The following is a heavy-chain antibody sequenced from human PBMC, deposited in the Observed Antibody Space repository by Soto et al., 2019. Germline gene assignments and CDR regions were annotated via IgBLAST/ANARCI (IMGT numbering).Heavy chain of an antibody. Sequence: SETLSLTCTVSGGSISSYYWSWIRQPPGKGLEWIGYIYYSGSTYYNPSLKSRVTISVDTSKNQFSLKLSSVTAADTAVYYCARDRLVRGVIRNYYYYGMDVWGQGTTVTVSS. CDR2: IYYSGST. D-gene: IGHD3-10*01. CDR1: GGSISSYY. J-gene: IGHJ6*02. CDR3: ARDRLVRGVIRNYYYYGMDV. V-gene: IGHV4-59*12.